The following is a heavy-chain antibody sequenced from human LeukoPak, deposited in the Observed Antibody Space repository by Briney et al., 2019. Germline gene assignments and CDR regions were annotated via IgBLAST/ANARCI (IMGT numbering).Heavy chain of an antibody. CDR1: GGSFSGYY. CDR2: INHSGST. D-gene: IGHD2-21*01. J-gene: IGHJ4*02. CDR3: ASIGGGILGWYSH. Sequence: SETLSLTCAVYGGSFSGYYWSWIRQPPGKGLEWIGEINHSGSTNYNPSLKSRVTISVDTSKNQFSLKLSSVTAADTAVYYCASIGGGILGWYSHWGQGTLVTVSS. V-gene: IGHV4-34*01.